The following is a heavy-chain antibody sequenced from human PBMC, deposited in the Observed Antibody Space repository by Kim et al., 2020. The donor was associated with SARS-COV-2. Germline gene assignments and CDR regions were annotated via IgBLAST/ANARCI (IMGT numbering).Heavy chain of an antibody. J-gene: IGHJ4*02. Sequence: GGSLRLSCAPSGFTFSSYAMTWVRQAPGKGLEWVSSISATGGVTSYAASVKGRFTISRDNSKNTLYVQMNSLRAEDTAIYYCVRIIPRTISVAGFDSWGQGTLVTVSS. CDR2: ISATGGVT. V-gene: IGHV3-23*01. D-gene: IGHD6-19*01. CDR3: VRIIPRTISVAGFDS. CDR1: GFTFSSYA.